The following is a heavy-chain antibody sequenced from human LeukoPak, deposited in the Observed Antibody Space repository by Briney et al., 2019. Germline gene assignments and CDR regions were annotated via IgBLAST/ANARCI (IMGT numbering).Heavy chain of an antibody. CDR3: ARGAVAGLDY. J-gene: IGHJ4*02. Sequence: SETLSLTCAVYGGSFSGYYWSWIRQPPGKGLEWIGEINHSGSTNYNPSLKSRVTISVDTSKNQFSLKLSSVTAADTAVYYCARGAVAGLDYWDQGTLVTVSS. CDR2: INHSGST. D-gene: IGHD6-19*01. CDR1: GGSFSGYY. V-gene: IGHV4-34*01.